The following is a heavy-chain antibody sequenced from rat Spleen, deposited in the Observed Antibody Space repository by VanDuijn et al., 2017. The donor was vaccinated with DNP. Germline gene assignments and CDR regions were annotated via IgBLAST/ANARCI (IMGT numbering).Heavy chain of an antibody. V-gene: IGHV5-19*01. J-gene: IGHJ2*01. CDR3: ARTSSYIYEY. CDR1: GFTFSNYG. CDR2: IGPSGGNI. D-gene: IGHD1-2*01. Sequence: EVQLVESGGGPVQPGRSLKLSCAASGFTFSNYGIHWIRQGPTKGLEWVAAIGPSGGNIYYRDSVKGRFTMSSDDARSTLYLQMDSLRSEDTATYYCARTSSYIYEYWGQGVMVTVSS.